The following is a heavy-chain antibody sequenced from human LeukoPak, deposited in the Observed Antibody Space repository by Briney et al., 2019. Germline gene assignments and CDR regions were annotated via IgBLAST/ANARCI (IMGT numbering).Heavy chain of an antibody. CDR2: INHSGST. CDR1: GGSFSGYY. V-gene: IGHV4-34*01. J-gene: IGHJ3*02. D-gene: IGHD3-22*01. CDR3: ARAPIDYYDSSGYLGDAFEI. Sequence: PSETLSLTCAVYGGSFSGYYWSWICQPPVKGLEWIGEINHSGSTNYNPSLKSRVTISVDTSKNQFSLKLSSVTAADTAVYYCARAPIDYYDSSGYLGDAFEIPGQGTKVPVSS.